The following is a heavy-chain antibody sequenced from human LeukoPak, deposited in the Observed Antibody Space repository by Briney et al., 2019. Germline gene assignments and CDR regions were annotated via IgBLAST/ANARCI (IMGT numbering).Heavy chain of an antibody. CDR3: ASSQWVVPGSH. D-gene: IGHD6-19*01. Sequence: PSETLSLTCTVAGGSMSSYYWSWIRQPPGKRLEWIGYIYYSGTTNYNPSLKSRVTISIDTSKNQFSLKLTSVTAADTAVYYCASSQWVVPGSHWGQGALVIVSS. J-gene: IGHJ4*02. V-gene: IGHV4-59*08. CDR1: GGSMSSYY. CDR2: IYYSGTT.